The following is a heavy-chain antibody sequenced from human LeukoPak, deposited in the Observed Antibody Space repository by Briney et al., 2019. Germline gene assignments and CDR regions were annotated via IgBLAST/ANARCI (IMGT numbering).Heavy chain of an antibody. V-gene: IGHV3-23*01. Sequence: PGGSLRLSCAASGFTFSSYAMSWVRQAPGKGLEWVSAISGSGGSTYYADSVKGRFTISRDNSKNTLYLQMNSLRAEDTAVYYCAKDLYYYDSSGYPTGCAFDIWGQGTMVTVSS. CDR1: GFTFSSYA. CDR3: AKDLYYYDSSGYPTGCAFDI. D-gene: IGHD3-22*01. J-gene: IGHJ3*02. CDR2: ISGSGGST.